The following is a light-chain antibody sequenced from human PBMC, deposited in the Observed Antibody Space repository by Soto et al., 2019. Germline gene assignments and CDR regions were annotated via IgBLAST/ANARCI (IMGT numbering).Light chain of an antibody. J-gene: IGKJ1*01. CDR3: QQYDNLPWT. Sequence: DIVVTQSPATLSLSPGERATLSCGASQSVSSSYLAWYQQKPGLAPRLLIYDALNRATGIPARFSGSGSGTDFTFTISSLQPEDIATYYCQQYDNLPWTFGQGTKVDIK. V-gene: IGKV3D-20*01. CDR2: DAL. CDR1: QSVSSSY.